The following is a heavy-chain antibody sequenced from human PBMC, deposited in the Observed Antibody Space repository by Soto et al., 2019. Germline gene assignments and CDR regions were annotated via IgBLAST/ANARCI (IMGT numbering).Heavy chain of an antibody. CDR1: GFTFSNYA. Sequence: EVQLLESGGGLVQPGGSLRLSCATSGFTFSNYAMTWVRQAPGEGLEWVSTISGGTTYYADSVKGRFTISRDNPKKTLELQMNSLRAEDTAVYYCVTDWSGDKCPCLDVWGQGTTVTVSS. D-gene: IGHD3-3*01. V-gene: IGHV3-23*01. CDR2: ISGGTT. CDR3: VTDWSGDKCPCLDV. J-gene: IGHJ6*02.